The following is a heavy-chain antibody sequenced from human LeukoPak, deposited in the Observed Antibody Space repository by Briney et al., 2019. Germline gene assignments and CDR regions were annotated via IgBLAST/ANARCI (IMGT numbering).Heavy chain of an antibody. V-gene: IGHV3-23*01. CDR2: ISGSGGRT. CDR3: AKDRWYSSGWYLKEAFDI. CDR1: GFTFNTYA. Sequence: GGSLRLSCAASGFTFNTYAMSWVRQAPGEGLEWVAAISGSGGRTHYADSVKGRFTISRDSSTNTLYLQMESLRAEDTAVYYCAKDRWYSSGWYLKEAFDIWGQGTMVTVSS. D-gene: IGHD6-19*01. J-gene: IGHJ3*02.